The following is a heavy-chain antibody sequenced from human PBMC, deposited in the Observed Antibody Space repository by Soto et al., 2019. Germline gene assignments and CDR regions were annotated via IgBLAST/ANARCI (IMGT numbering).Heavy chain of an antibody. J-gene: IGHJ4*02. D-gene: IGHD2-8*01. Sequence: SETLSLTCTVSNDSIRSATYYWAWIRQPPGRGLEWIGSLSHLGTTDYNPSLKSRVTISKDASKNPFSLKLTSLTAADTAVYYFATGRADRGCCGDHFWGQGTLVTVSS. CDR3: ATGRADRGCCGDHF. CDR1: NDSIRSATYY. CDR2: LSHLGTT. V-gene: IGHV4-39*01.